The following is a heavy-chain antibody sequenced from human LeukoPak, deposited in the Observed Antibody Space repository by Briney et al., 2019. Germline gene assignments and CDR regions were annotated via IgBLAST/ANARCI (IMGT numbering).Heavy chain of an antibody. CDR1: GYTFTSYY. V-gene: IGHV1-46*01. Sequence: ASVKVSCKASGYTFTSYYMHWVRPPAGRGLEWMGIINPIGGSTRYAQKFQGRVTMTIDTSTSTVYMELSSLRSEDTAVYYCARATSEWLVYFDYWGQGTLVTVSS. J-gene: IGHJ4*02. CDR2: INPIGGST. CDR3: ARATSEWLVYFDY. D-gene: IGHD6-19*01.